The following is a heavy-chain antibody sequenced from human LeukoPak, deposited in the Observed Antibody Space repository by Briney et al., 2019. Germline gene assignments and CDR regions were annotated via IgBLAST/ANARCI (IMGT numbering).Heavy chain of an antibody. J-gene: IGHJ6*02. CDR3: ARATVTTFLDYYYYGMDV. CDR1: GFTFSSYS. V-gene: IGHV3-48*01. Sequence: GGSLRLSCAASGFTFSSYSMNWVRQAPGKGLEWVSYISSSSSTIYYADSVKGRFTISRDNAKNSLYLQMNSLRAEDTAVYYCARATVTTFLDYYYYGMDVWDQGTTVTVSS. CDR2: ISSSSSTI. D-gene: IGHD4-17*01.